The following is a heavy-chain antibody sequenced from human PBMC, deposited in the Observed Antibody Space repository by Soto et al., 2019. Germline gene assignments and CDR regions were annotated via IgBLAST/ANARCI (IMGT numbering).Heavy chain of an antibody. CDR3: ARAAGTLVRGVYGMDV. Sequence: GGSLRLSCAASGFTFSSYEMNWVRQAPGKGLEWISYISPNSTTIYYSDSVKGRFTISRDNSKSSLNLQMNSLRAEDTAVYYCARAAGTLVRGVYGMDVWGQGTTVTVSS. CDR1: GFTFSSYE. CDR2: ISPNSTTI. J-gene: IGHJ6*02. V-gene: IGHV3-48*03. D-gene: IGHD3-10*01.